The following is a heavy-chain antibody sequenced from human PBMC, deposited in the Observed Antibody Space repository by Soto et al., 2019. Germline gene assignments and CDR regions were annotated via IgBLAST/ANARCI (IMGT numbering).Heavy chain of an antibody. CDR1: GDSFSNYA. J-gene: IGHJ6*01. Sequence: QVQLVQSGAEVKKPGSSVKVSCRASGDSFSNYAVNWLRQAPGRGLEWMGGLIPVFGTSNYAEKFQGRLTITADGSKGTSYMGLGSLTPEDTGLYFCARAGRTGFYCIGGWGQGTTVSVSS. CDR3: ARAGRTGFYCIGG. D-gene: IGHD2-15*01. CDR2: LIPVFGTS. V-gene: IGHV1-69*01.